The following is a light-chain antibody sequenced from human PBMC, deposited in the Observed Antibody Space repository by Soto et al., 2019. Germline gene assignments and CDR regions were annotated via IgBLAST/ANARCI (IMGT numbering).Light chain of an antibody. CDR2: GAS. J-gene: IGKJ3*01. V-gene: IGKV3-15*01. CDR3: QRYHDWPLP. Sequence: IVMTQSPATLSVSPGERVTLSCRASQGIGITLAWYQQKPGQTPRLLIYGASTRATGIPARFSGSGSGTEFTLTINILLSEESAVYYCQRYHDWPLPLGSGTKVDIK. CDR1: QGIGIT.